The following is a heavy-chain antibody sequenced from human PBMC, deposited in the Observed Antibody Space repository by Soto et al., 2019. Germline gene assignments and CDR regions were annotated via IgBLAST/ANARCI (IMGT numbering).Heavy chain of an antibody. Sequence: QVHLQQWGAGQLRPSETLSLTCAVYGGSFSGYYWNWIRQPPGKGLEWIGEINHSGSTNHNPSLKSRVTISVDTPKNQGSLRLSSVTAADTAVYFCARRYSSGWYYFDYWGRGTLVTVSS. CDR2: INHSGST. J-gene: IGHJ4*02. D-gene: IGHD6-19*01. CDR1: GGSFSGYY. V-gene: IGHV4-34*01. CDR3: ARRYSSGWYYFDY.